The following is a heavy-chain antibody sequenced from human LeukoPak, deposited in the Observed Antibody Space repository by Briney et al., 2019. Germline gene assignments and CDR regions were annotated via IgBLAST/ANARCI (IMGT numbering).Heavy chain of an antibody. CDR1: GYTFTGYY. V-gene: IGHV1-2*02. CDR3: ARERGYCSSSSCYTSDAFDI. Sequence: ASVKVSCKTSGYTFTGYYMHWVRQAPGHGLEWMGWINPNSGGTNYAQRFQGRVTMTRDTSISTAYMELSRLRSDDTAVYYCARERGYCSSSSCYTSDAFDIWGQGTMVTVSS. D-gene: IGHD2-2*02. CDR2: INPNSGGT. J-gene: IGHJ3*02.